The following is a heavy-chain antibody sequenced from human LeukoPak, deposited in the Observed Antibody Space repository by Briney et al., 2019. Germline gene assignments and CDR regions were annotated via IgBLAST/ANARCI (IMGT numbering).Heavy chain of an antibody. Sequence: KPSETLSLTCAVYGESFSGYYWSWIRQPPGKGLEWIGEINHSGSTNYNPSLKSRVTISVDTSKNQVSLKLSSVTAADTAVYYCARQYCSGISCCFDYWGQGTLVPVSS. CDR3: ARQYCSGISCCFDY. CDR2: INHSGST. CDR1: GESFSGYY. D-gene: IGHD2-2*01. V-gene: IGHV4-34*01. J-gene: IGHJ4*02.